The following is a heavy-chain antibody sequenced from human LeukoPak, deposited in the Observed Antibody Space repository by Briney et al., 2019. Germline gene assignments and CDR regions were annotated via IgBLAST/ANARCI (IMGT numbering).Heavy chain of an antibody. V-gene: IGHV3-23*01. D-gene: IGHD3-10*01. CDR3: AKDDAWLRFGE. CDR1: GFTVRSNY. J-gene: IGHJ4*02. CDR2: ISPSGDIG. Sequence: PGGSLRLSCAASGFTVRSNYMSWFRQAPGKGLEWASVISPSGDIGYYADSVKGRFTISRDNSKNTLYLEVISLTAEDTAVCYCAKDDAWLRFGEWSQGTLVTVSS.